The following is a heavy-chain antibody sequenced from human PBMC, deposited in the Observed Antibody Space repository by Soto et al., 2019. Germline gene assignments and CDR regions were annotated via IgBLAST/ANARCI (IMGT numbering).Heavy chain of an antibody. V-gene: IGHV1-18*01. CDR2: ISAYNGNT. CDR1: GYTFTSYG. CDR3: ARDSPTAYYDYVWGSYRFGMDV. J-gene: IGHJ6*02. D-gene: IGHD3-16*02. Sequence: ASVKVSCKASGYTFTSYGISWVRQAPGQGLEWMGWISAYNGNTNYAQKLQGRVTMTTDTSTSTAYMELRSLRSDDTAVYYCARDSPTAYYDYVWGSYRFGMDVWGQGTTVTVSS.